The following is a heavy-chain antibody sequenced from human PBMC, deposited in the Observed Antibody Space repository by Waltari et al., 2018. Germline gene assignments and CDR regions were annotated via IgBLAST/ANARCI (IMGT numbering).Heavy chain of an antibody. CDR1: GGSISSYY. Sequence: QVQLQESGPGLVTPSETLSLTCTVSGGSISSYYWSWIRQPAGKGLEWIGRIYTSGSTDYNPSHKRRVTMSVDTSKNKFSRKLSSVTAADTAVYYCARESRGFGELLPADYWGQGTLVTVSS. CDR2: IYTSGST. CDR3: ARESRGFGELLPADY. V-gene: IGHV4-4*07. J-gene: IGHJ4*02. D-gene: IGHD3-10*01.